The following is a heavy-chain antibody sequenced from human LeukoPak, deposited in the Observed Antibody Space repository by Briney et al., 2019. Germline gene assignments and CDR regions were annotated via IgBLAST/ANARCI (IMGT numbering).Heavy chain of an antibody. V-gene: IGHV3-30-3*01. CDR3: ARGSDTAMGYYGMDV. Sequence: PGGSLRLSCAASGFTFSSYAMHWVRQAPGKGLEWVAVISYDGSNKYYADSVKGRFTISRDNSKNTLYLQMNSLRAEDTAVYYCARGSDTAMGYYGMDVWGQGTTVTVSS. CDR2: ISYDGSNK. CDR1: GFTFSSYA. D-gene: IGHD5-18*01. J-gene: IGHJ6*02.